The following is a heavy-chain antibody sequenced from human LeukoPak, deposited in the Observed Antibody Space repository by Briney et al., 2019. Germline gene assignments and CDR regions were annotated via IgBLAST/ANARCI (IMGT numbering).Heavy chain of an antibody. CDR3: ASSLFLFGVVNHDAFDI. Sequence: ASVKVSCKAFGYTFTSNYMHWVRQAPGQGPEWMGVISPTGGSTTYAQKFQDRLTLTRDMSTSTDYLELSSLRSEDTAVYYCASSLFLFGVVNHDAFDIWGQGTMVTVSS. CDR1: GYTFTSNY. V-gene: IGHV1-46*01. D-gene: IGHD3-3*01. J-gene: IGHJ3*02. CDR2: ISPTGGST.